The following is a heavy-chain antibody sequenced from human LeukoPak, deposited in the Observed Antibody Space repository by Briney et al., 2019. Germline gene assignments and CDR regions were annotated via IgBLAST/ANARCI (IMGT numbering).Heavy chain of an antibody. J-gene: IGHJ3*02. V-gene: IGHV5-51*01. Sequence: GESLKISCKGSGYSFTSYWIGWVRQMPGKGLEWMGIIYPGDSDTRYSPSFQGQVTISADKSISTAYLQWSSLKASDTAMYYCARYSINYYDSSGYAMNIRGQGTMVTVSS. D-gene: IGHD3-22*01. CDR2: IYPGDSDT. CDR1: GYSFTSYW. CDR3: ARYSINYYDSSGYAMNI.